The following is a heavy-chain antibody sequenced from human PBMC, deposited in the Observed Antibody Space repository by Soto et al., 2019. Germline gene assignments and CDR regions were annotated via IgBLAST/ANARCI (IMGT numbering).Heavy chain of an antibody. J-gene: IGHJ4*02. CDR3: AKDAVDIVVVPAASDY. CDR1: GFTFSSYA. D-gene: IGHD2-2*03. Sequence: GGSLRLSCAASGFTFSSYAMSWVRQAPGKGLEWVSAISGSGGSTYYADSVKGRFTISRDNSKNTLYLQMNSLRAEDTAVYYCAKDAVDIVVVPAASDYWGQGTLVTVSS. V-gene: IGHV3-23*01. CDR2: ISGSGGST.